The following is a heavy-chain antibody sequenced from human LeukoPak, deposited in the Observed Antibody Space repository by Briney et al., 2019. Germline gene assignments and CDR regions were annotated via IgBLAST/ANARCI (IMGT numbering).Heavy chain of an antibody. Sequence: GGSLRLSCAASGFTFSDYAMRWVRQAPGKGLEWLSEISGGGDGAYHADSVKGRFTISRDNSKDTLYLQMNSLRAEDTAVYYCTTSWPKVREGDQWGQGTLVTVSS. CDR3: TTSWPKVREGDQ. CDR2: ISGGGDGA. J-gene: IGHJ4*02. D-gene: IGHD3-10*01. V-gene: IGHV3-23*01. CDR1: GFTFSDYA.